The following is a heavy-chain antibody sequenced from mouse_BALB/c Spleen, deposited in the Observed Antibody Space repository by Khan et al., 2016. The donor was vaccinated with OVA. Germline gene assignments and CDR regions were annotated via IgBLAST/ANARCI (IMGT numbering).Heavy chain of an antibody. CDR1: GDSITSGY. V-gene: IGHV3-8*02. Sequence: EVQLQESGPSLVKPSQTLSLTCSVTGDSITSGYWSWIRKFPGNKLEYMGYMIFSGNTYYNPSLKSRISITPPTSQTQYYLQLNSVTTEDTATYYCARSTYRYAFAYWGQGTLVTVSA. J-gene: IGHJ3*01. CDR3: ARSTYRYAFAY. CDR2: MIFSGNT. D-gene: IGHD2-14*01.